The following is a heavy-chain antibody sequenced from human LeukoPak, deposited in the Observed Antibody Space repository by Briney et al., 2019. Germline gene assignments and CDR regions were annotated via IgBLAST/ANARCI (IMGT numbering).Heavy chain of an antibody. D-gene: IGHD3-22*01. CDR1: GYTFTSYY. V-gene: IGHV1-46*01. CDR3: ARGQYYSDTINYYSRHDAFDI. CDR2: INPSGGST. Sequence: GASVKVSCKASGYTFTSYYMHWVRQAPGQGLEWMGIINPSGGSTSYAQKFQGRLTMTRDTSTSTVYMELSSLRSEDTAVYYCARGQYYSDTINYYSRHDAFDIWGQGTMVTVSS. J-gene: IGHJ3*02.